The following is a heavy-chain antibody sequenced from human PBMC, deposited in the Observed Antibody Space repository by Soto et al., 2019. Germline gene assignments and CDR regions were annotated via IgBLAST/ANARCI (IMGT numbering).Heavy chain of an antibody. J-gene: IGHJ4*01. CDR3: ARAIGWFGELLGGYYFVY. CDR1: GGSISSGGYS. V-gene: IGHV4-30-2*01. CDR2: IYHSGST. D-gene: IGHD3-10*01. Sequence: QLQLQESGSGLVKPSQTLSLTCAVSGGSISSGGYSWSWIRQPPGKGLEWIGYIYHSGSTYYYPARRSRVHLSVDRSKNQVSLKLGSVTAADTAAYYCARAIGWFGELLGGYYFVYWGHGTLITVSS.